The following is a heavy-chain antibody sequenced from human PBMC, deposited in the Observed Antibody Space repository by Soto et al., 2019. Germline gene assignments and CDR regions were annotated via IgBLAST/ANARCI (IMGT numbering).Heavy chain of an antibody. CDR2: ISGSGGST. J-gene: IGHJ6*03. Sequence: GGSLRLSCVASGFTFSTYVMHWVRQAPGKGLEWVSAISGSGGSTYYADSVKGRFTISRDNSKNTLYLQMNSLRAEDTAVYYCAKFFDPAYLPHTIFGVARDYGYYYMDVWGKGTTVTVSS. V-gene: IGHV3-23*01. CDR1: GFTFSTYV. CDR3: AKFFDPAYLPHTIFGVARDYGYYYMDV. D-gene: IGHD3-3*01.